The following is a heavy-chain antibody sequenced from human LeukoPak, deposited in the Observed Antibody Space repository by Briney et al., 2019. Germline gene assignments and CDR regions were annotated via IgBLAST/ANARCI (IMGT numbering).Heavy chain of an antibody. CDR2: INPNSGGT. CDR1: GYTFTGYY. Sequence: ASVKVSCKASGYTFTGYYMHWVRQAPGQGLEWMGWINPNSGGTNYAQKFQGRVTMTRDTSISTAYMELSRLRSDDTAVYYCARDLTLLSAVAGTDDAFDIWGQGTMVTVSS. J-gene: IGHJ3*02. D-gene: IGHD6-19*01. V-gene: IGHV1-2*02. CDR3: ARDLTLLSAVAGTDDAFDI.